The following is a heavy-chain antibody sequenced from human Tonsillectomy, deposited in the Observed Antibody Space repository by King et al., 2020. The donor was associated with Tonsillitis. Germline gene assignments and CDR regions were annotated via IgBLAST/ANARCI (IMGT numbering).Heavy chain of an antibody. CDR1: GDSFSSFSDF. D-gene: IGHD5-18*01. J-gene: IGHJ4*02. V-gene: IGHV4-39*07. Sequence: QLQLQESGPGLVRPSETLSLTCTVSGDSFSSFSDFWGWVRQPPGKGLEWIGSLSYSGATYYTPSLKIRVTMSLDRSKNQFSLRLNSVTAADTAVYYCASDCRGYSSGNILGLDHWGQGTLVTVSS. CDR2: LSYSGAT. CDR3: ASDCRGYSSGNILGLDH.